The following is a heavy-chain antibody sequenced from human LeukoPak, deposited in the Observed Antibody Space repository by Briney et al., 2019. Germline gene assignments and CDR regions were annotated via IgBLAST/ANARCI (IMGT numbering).Heavy chain of an antibody. Sequence: ASVKVSCKASGYTFTSFDINWVRQATGQGPEWMGWMNPNSGNTGYAQKFQGRVTMTTDTSTSTAYMELRSLRSDDTAVYYCARSPVAGPLDFDYWGQGTLVTVSS. J-gene: IGHJ4*02. D-gene: IGHD6-19*01. V-gene: IGHV1-8*01. CDR2: MNPNSGNT. CDR3: ARSPVAGPLDFDY. CDR1: GYTFTSFD.